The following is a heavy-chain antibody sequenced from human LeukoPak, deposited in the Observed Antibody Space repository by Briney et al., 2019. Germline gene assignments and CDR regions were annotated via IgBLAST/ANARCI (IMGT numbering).Heavy chain of an antibody. Sequence: PGGSLRLSCAASGFTFSDDYMSWIRQAPGKGPEWVSYISSDGSTIFYADSVKGRFTISGDNAKNSLFLQMNSLRAEDTAVYYCARERTTVRYWGQGTLVTVSS. J-gene: IGHJ4*02. V-gene: IGHV3-11*01. D-gene: IGHD4-17*01. CDR3: ARERTTVRY. CDR1: GFTFSDDY. CDR2: ISSDGSTI.